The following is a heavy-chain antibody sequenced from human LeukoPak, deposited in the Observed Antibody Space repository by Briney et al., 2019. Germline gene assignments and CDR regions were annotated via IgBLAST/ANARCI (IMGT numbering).Heavy chain of an antibody. D-gene: IGHD4-17*01. J-gene: IGHJ4*02. CDR1: GGSFSGYY. V-gene: IGHV4-34*01. CDR2: INHSGST. CDR3: ARDRLGTVTTIDY. Sequence: SETLSLTCAVYGGSFSGYYWSWIRQPPGKGLEWIGEINHSGSTYYNPSLKSRVTISVGTSKNQFSLKLSSVTAADTAVYYCARDRLGTVTTIDYGGQGTLVTVSS.